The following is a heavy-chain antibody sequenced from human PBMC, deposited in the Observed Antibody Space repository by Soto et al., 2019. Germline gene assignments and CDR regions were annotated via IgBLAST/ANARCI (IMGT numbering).Heavy chain of an antibody. Sequence: SVKVSCKASGGTFSSYAISWVRQAPGQGLEWMGGIIPIFGTANYAQKFQGRVTIAADESTSTAYMELSSLRSEDTAVYYCARVRKYSSSWFDYWGQGTLVTVSS. CDR3: ARVRKYSSSWFDY. D-gene: IGHD6-13*01. CDR1: GGTFSSYA. V-gene: IGHV1-69*13. J-gene: IGHJ4*02. CDR2: IIPIFGTA.